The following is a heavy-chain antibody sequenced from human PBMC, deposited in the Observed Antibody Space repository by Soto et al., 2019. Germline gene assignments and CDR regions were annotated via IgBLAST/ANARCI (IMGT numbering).Heavy chain of an antibody. CDR1: GYTFTSYY. Sequence: QVQLVQSGAEVQKPGSSVKVSCKASGYTFTSYYMHWVRQAPGQGLAWMGLINPSGGSTSYAQKFQGRVTMNRDTSTSTVDMERRSLRSEDTAVYYCARDPGGSVWYKGWFDPWGQGTLVTGSS. V-gene: IGHV1-46*01. D-gene: IGHD6-19*01. CDR3: ARDPGGSVWYKGWFDP. J-gene: IGHJ5*02. CDR2: INPSGGST.